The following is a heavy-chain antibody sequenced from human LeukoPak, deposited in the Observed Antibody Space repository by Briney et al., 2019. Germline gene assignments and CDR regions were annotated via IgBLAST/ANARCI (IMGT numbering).Heavy chain of an antibody. CDR1: GGSFSGDY. D-gene: IGHD6-19*01. Sequence: SETLSLTCAVYGGSFSGDYWSWIRQPPGKGLEWIGEINHSGSTNYNPSLKSRVTISVDTSKNQFSLKLSSVTAADTAVYYCARFNRVDSSIDYWGQGTLVTVSS. CDR3: ARFNRVDSSIDY. CDR2: INHSGST. J-gene: IGHJ4*02. V-gene: IGHV4-34*01.